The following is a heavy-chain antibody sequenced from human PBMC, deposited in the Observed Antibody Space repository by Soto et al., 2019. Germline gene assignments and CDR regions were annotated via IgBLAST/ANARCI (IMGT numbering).Heavy chain of an antibody. Sequence: GGSLRLSCAVSGFPFSDYYMSWIRQAPGKGLEWVSYISSRGSSIYYADSVKGRFTISRDNAKNSLYLQMNGLRAEDTAVYYCARDLGGYGHGHYGMDVWGQGTTVTSP. V-gene: IGHV3-11*01. CDR2: ISSRGSSI. D-gene: IGHD5-18*01. CDR1: GFPFSDYY. CDR3: ARDLGGYGHGHYGMDV. J-gene: IGHJ6*02.